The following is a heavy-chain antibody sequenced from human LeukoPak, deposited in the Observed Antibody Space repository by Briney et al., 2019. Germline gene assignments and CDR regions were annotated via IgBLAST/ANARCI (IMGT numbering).Heavy chain of an antibody. J-gene: IGHJ6*03. CDR2: ISNSGDT. Sequence: SETLCLSCTVSGVSGSSDARSWVRQPPGQGLEWICYISNSGDTTYNASLKSRVTTSVEPAKSQLSLKLRSVTAADTAVYYCARRTRSFSYTYGDAYYYCDRDVWGKGTTVSVS. V-gene: IGHV4-59*02. CDR1: GVSGSSDA. CDR3: ARRTRSFSYTYGDAYYYCDRDV. D-gene: IGHD5-18*01.